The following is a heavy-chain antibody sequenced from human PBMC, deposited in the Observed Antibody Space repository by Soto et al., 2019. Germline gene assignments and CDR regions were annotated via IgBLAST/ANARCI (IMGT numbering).Heavy chain of an antibody. V-gene: IGHV4-34*01. CDR2: INHSGST. CDR3: AVSSIAARRGRFDP. CDR1: GGSFSGYY. Sequence: QVQLQQWGAGLLKPSETLSLTCAVYGGSFSGYYWSWIRQPPGKGLEWIGEINHSGSTNYNPSLKSRVTISVDTSKNQFSLKLSSVTAEDTAVYYCAVSSIAARRGRFDPWGQGTLVTVSS. J-gene: IGHJ5*02. D-gene: IGHD6-6*01.